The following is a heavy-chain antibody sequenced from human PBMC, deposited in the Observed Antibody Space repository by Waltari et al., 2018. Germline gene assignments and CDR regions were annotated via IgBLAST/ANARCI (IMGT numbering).Heavy chain of an antibody. V-gene: IGHV3-23*01. CDR2: ISGSGGST. J-gene: IGHJ3*02. CDR3: AKVVGRDFWSGYYTRKVAFDI. Sequence: EVQLLESGGGLVQPGGSLRLSCAASGFTFSSYAMSWVRQAPGTGREWVSAISGSGGSTYYADSVKGRFTISRDNSKNTLYLQMNSLRAEDTAVYYCAKVVGRDFWSGYYTRKVAFDIWGQGTMVTVSS. D-gene: IGHD3-3*01. CDR1: GFTFSSYA.